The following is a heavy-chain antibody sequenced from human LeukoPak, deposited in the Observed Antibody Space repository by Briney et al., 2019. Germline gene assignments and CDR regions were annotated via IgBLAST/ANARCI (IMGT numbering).Heavy chain of an antibody. J-gene: IGHJ2*01. D-gene: IGHD3-9*01. CDR2: INPSGGST. CDR3: ARDHHYDILTGYSPGYFDL. Sequence: ASVKVSCKASGYTFTSYGISWVRRAPGQRLEWMGIINPSGGSTSYAQKFQGRVTMTRDTSTSTVYMELSSLRSEDTAVYYCARDHHYDILTGYSPGYFDLWGRGTLVTVSS. CDR1: GYTFTSYG. V-gene: IGHV1-46*01.